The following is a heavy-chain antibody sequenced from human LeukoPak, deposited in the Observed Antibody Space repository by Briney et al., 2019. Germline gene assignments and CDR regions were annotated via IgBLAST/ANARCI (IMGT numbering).Heavy chain of an antibody. CDR2: IKSDGSST. CDR3: ARSGRGSSSYYYYGMDV. Sequence: GGSLRLSCAASGFTFSSYWMHWVRQAPGRGLAWVSRIKSDGSSTSYADSVKGRFTISRDNAKNTLYLQMNSLRAEDTAVYYCARSGRGSSSYYYYGMDVWGQGTTVTVSS. CDR1: GFTFSSYW. D-gene: IGHD6-6*01. J-gene: IGHJ6*02. V-gene: IGHV3-74*01.